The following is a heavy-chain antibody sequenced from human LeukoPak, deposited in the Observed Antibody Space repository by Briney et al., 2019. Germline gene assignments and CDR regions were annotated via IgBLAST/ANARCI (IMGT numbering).Heavy chain of an antibody. V-gene: IGHV3-23*01. CDR3: AKDLGRDYGDYVFDY. Sequence: GGSLRLSCAASGFTFSSYWMSWVRQAPGKGLEWVSAISGSGGTTYYADSVKGRFTISRDNSKNTLYLQMNSLRAEDTAVYYCAKDLGRDYGDYVFDYWGQRTLVTVSS. D-gene: IGHD4-17*01. J-gene: IGHJ4*02. CDR2: ISGSGGTT. CDR1: GFTFSSYW.